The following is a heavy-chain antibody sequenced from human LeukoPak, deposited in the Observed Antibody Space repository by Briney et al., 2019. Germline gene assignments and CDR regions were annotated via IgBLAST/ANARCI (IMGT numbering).Heavy chain of an antibody. V-gene: IGHV3-30*02. CDR1: GFTFSSYG. J-gene: IGHJ5*02. CDR3: ANSYSSSWGSNWFDP. D-gene: IGHD6-13*01. CDR2: IRYDGSNK. Sequence: GGSLRLSCAASGFTFSSYGMHWVLQAPGKGLEGVAFIRYDGSNKYYADSVKGRITISRDNSKNTLYLQMDSLRAEDKAVYYCANSYSSSWGSNWFDPWGQGTLVTVSS.